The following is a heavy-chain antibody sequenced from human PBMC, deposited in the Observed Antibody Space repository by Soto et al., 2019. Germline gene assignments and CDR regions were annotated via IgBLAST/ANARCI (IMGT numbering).Heavy chain of an antibody. V-gene: IGHV4-39*01. CDR2: IHYSGST. D-gene: IGHD6-19*01. CDR3: ARHQHWLEHPCFDY. Sequence: QLQLQESGPGLVKPSETLSLTCTDSGGSIRSSSYYCGWIRQHPGKGLERFESIHYSGSTYYKLSLMSRINISADPSKNQFSLHLSSVTAADTAVYYCARHQHWLEHPCFDYWGQGTLVTVSS. CDR1: GGSIRSSSYY. J-gene: IGHJ4*02.